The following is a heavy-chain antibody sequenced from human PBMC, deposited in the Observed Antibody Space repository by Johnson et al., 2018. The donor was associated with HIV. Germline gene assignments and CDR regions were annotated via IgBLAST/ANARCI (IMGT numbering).Heavy chain of an antibody. CDR1: GFTVSSNY. V-gene: IGHV3-23*04. CDR3: AKGSWALWSP. Sequence: VQLVESGGGVVQPGGSLRLSCAASGFTVSSNYMSWVRQAPGKGLEWVSVISGSDGSTYYADSVKGRFTISRDNSKNTLYLQMNSLRAEDTAVYYCAKGSWALWSPWGQGTMVAVSS. J-gene: IGHJ3*01. CDR2: ISGSDGST. D-gene: IGHD1-26*01.